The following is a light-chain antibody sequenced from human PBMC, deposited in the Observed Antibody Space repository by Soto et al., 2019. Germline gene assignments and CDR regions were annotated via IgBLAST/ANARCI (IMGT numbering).Light chain of an antibody. Sequence: EIVMTQSPATLSVSPGERATLSCRASQSVSSDLAWYQQKPGRAPRLLIYRASTRATGIPARFSGSGYGTEFTLTISSLQSEDSAVYYCQQYNNHPPYMYTFGQGTKLEI. CDR1: QSVSSD. V-gene: IGKV3-15*01. CDR3: QQYNNHPPYMYT. J-gene: IGKJ2*01. CDR2: RAS.